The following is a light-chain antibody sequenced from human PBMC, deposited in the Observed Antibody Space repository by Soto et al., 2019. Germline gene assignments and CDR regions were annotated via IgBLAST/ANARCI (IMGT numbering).Light chain of an antibody. CDR2: DAT. CDR3: CSYAGNANDV. CDR1: SSDVGGYNH. Sequence: QSALTQPRSVSGSPGQSVTISCTGTSSDVGGYNHVSWYQHHPGKAPKLMMYDATERPSGVPDRFSGSKSGNTASLTISGLQAEYEADYYCCSYAGNANDVFGTGTKLTVL. V-gene: IGLV2-11*01. J-gene: IGLJ1*01.